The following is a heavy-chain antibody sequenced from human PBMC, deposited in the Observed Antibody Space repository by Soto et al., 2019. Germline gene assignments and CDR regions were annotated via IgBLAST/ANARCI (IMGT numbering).Heavy chain of an antibody. J-gene: IGHJ6*03. Sequence: QVQLVQSGAEVKKPGASVKVSCEASGYTFSTYEMHWVRQAPGQRPEWMGWIYGGNGKSKYSETLQGRVTFTRDTSASTAYMELTSLRSEDTAVYYCARGGGATFTHYYYYMDVWGTGTTVTVSS. CDR1: GYTFSTYE. D-gene: IGHD1-26*01. CDR2: IYGGNGKS. CDR3: ARGGGATFTHYYYYMDV. V-gene: IGHV1-3*01.